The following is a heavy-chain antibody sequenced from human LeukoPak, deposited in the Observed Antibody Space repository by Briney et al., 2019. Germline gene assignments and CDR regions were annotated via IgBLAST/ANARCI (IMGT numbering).Heavy chain of an antibody. CDR1: GGSIRSSSYF. V-gene: IGHV4-39*01. J-gene: IGHJ5*02. CDR3: ARASHVRSGFDP. Sequence: SETLSLTCTVSGGSIRSSSYFWGWIRQPPGKGLEWIGSIFYSVGTYYNPSLKSRVTISVDTSNNQFSLKLSSVTAADTAVYYCARASHVRSGFDPWGQGTLVTVSS. CDR2: IFYSVGT. D-gene: IGHD3-10*01.